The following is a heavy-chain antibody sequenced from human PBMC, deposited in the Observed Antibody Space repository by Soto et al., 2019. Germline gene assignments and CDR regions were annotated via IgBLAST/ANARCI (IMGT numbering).Heavy chain of an antibody. J-gene: IGHJ4*02. Sequence: EVQMVESGGGLVQPGGSLRLSCAASGFTFSSYWMYWVRQAPGKGLEWVANIKGDGSEKNYVDSVXGRFTISRDNAKNXXXLQMNSLRVEDTAVYYCASSLLRGQGTLVTVSS. CDR1: GFTFSSYW. V-gene: IGHV3-7*01. CDR2: IKGDGSEK. CDR3: ASSLL.